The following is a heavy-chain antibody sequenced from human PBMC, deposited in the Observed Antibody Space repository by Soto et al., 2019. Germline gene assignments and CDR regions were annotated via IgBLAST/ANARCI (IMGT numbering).Heavy chain of an antibody. J-gene: IGHJ4*02. CDR1: GYSISTGYY. Sequence: PSETLSLTCAVSGYSISTGYYWGWIRQPPGKGLEWIGSIYRSGSTYYNPSLKSRVTISMDMSKNQFSLKLTSVTAADTAVYYCARVAYFDTTGYYYYFGYWGQGTLVTVSP. CDR3: ARVAYFDTTGYYYYFGY. CDR2: IYRSGST. V-gene: IGHV4-38-2*01. D-gene: IGHD3-22*01.